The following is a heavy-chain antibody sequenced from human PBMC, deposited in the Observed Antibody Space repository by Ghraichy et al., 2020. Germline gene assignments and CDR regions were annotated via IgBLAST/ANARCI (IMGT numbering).Heavy chain of an antibody. J-gene: IGHJ5*02. CDR2: IYHSGST. V-gene: IGHV4-38-2*02. D-gene: IGHD3-16*01. CDR3: AREEGGRKSNWFDP. CDR1: GYSISSGYY. Sequence: SETLSLTCTVSGYSISSGYYWGWIRQPPGKGLEWIGSIYHSGSTYYNPSLKSRVTISVDTSKNQFSLKLSSVTAADTAVYYCAREEGGRKSNWFDPWGQGTLVTVSS.